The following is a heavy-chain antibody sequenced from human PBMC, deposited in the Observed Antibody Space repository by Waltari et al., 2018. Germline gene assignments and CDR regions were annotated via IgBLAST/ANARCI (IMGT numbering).Heavy chain of an antibody. CDR3: ARDLGYSSSGPSGY. Sequence: QVQLVQSGAAVKKPGSSVKVSCKASGGTFSSYAISWVRQAPGQGLEWRGRITPILGIANYRKKGQGRVTGTSDKSTSTAYMGMSSLRSEDTAVYYCARDLGYSSSGPSGYWGQGTLVTVSS. CDR2: ITPILGIA. D-gene: IGHD6-6*01. J-gene: IGHJ4*02. CDR1: GGTFSSYA. V-gene: IGHV1-69*09.